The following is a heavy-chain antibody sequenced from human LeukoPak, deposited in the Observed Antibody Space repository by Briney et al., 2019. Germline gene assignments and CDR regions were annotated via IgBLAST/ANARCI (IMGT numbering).Heavy chain of an antibody. CDR3: VWGYYDSSGYYYVDWYFDL. D-gene: IGHD3-22*01. J-gene: IGHJ2*01. CDR1: GFTFSSYE. V-gene: IGHV3-48*03. Sequence: PGGSLRLSCAASGFTFSSYEMNWVRQAPGKGLEWVSYISSSGSTIYYADSVKGRFTISRDNAKNSLYLQMNSLRAEDTAVYARVWGYYDSSGYYYVDWYFDLWGRGTLVTVSS. CDR2: ISSSGSTI.